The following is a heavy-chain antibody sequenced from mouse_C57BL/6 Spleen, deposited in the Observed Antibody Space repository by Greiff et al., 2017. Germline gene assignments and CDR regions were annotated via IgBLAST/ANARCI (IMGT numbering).Heavy chain of an antibody. CDR3: ASEGITTVVASDY. D-gene: IGHD1-1*01. J-gene: IGHJ2*01. Sequence: VQLQQSGPELVKPGASVKISCKASGYAFSSSWMNWVKQRPGKGLEWIGRIYPGDGDTNYNGKFKGKATLTADKSSSTAYMQLSSLTSEDSAVYFCASEGITTVVASDYWGQGTTLTVSS. CDR1: GYAFSSSW. V-gene: IGHV1-82*01. CDR2: IYPGDGDT.